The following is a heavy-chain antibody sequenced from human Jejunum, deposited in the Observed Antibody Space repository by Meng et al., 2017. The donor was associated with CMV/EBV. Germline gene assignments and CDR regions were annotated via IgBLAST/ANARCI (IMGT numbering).Heavy chain of an antibody. CDR1: GDSVSSNSAA. Sequence: QVQPQHPGTRLVKPSQTLSRPCDMSGDSVSSNSAAWTWIRPSPSRGLEWLGRTYYRSKYYNDYALSVKSRITINPDTSKNQFSLQLNSVTPEDTAIYYCARDWGDVRGGFDFWGQGTLVTVSS. CDR2: TYYRSKYYN. CDR3: ARDWGDVRGGFDF. V-gene: IGHV6-1*02. D-gene: IGHD3-10*02. J-gene: IGHJ4*02.